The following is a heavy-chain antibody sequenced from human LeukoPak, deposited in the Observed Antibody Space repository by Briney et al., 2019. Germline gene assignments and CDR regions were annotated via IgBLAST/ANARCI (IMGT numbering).Heavy chain of an antibody. CDR2: IYTSGST. CDR3: ARDKDGYNGDYYYYYYMDV. J-gene: IGHJ6*03. Sequence: PSETLSLTCTVSGGSISSYYWSWIRQPAGKGLEWIGRIYTSGSTNYNPSLKSRVTMSVDTSKNQFSLKLSSVTAADTAVYYCARDKDGYNGDYYYYYYMDVWGKGTTVTVSS. D-gene: IGHD5-24*01. V-gene: IGHV4-4*07. CDR1: GGSISSYY.